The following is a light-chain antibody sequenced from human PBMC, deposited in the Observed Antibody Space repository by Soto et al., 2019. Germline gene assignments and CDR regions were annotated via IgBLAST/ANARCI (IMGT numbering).Light chain of an antibody. V-gene: IGLV2-14*02. J-gene: IGLJ2*01. CDR2: EVS. CDR3: SSYTSSSTLL. Sequence: QSALAQPASVSGSPGQSITISCLGTSSDIGRYNLVSWYQQYPGKAPKLMIYEVSNRPSGVSNRFSGSKSGNTASLTISGLQAEDEADYYCSSYTSSSTLLFGGGTKLTVL. CDR1: SSDIGRYNL.